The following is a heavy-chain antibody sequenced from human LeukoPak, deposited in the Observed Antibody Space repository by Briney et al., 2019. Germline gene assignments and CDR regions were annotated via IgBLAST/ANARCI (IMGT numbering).Heavy chain of an antibody. CDR2: IKQDGSEK. Sequence: GGSLRLSCAASGSTFSSYWMSWVRQAPGKGLEWVANIKQDGSEKYYVDSVKGRFTISRDNAKNSLYLQMNSLRAEDTAVYYCARSIGYCSSTSCYMDDYYYYYMDVWGKGTTVTVSS. V-gene: IGHV3-7*01. CDR1: GSTFSSYW. J-gene: IGHJ6*03. D-gene: IGHD2-2*02. CDR3: ARSIGYCSSTSCYMDDYYYYYMDV.